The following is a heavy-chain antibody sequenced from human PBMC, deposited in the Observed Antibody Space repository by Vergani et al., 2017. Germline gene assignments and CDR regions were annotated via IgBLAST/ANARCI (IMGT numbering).Heavy chain of an antibody. Sequence: QVQLQESGPGLVKPSETLSLTFTVSGGSISSYYWTWIRQPPGKGLEWIGNIYYTGSTNYNPSLQSRVTMSVDTSNNQFSLRLSSVTAADAGVYYCARGWVSGWYGELGYWGQGTLVTVSS. J-gene: IGHJ4*02. V-gene: IGHV4-59*01. D-gene: IGHD6-19*01. CDR1: GGSISSYY. CDR2: IYYTGST. CDR3: ARGWVSGWYGELGY.